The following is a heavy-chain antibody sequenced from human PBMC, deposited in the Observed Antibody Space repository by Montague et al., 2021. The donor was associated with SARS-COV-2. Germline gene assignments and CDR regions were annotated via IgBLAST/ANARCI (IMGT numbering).Heavy chain of an antibody. V-gene: IGHV4-61*02. CDR3: ARETFSGYSYGRGSYYYYHGMDV. J-gene: IGHJ6*04. CDR2: IYTSGST. D-gene: IGHD5-18*01. CDR1: GGSISSGSYY. Sequence: TLSLTCTVSGGSISSGSYYWSWIRQPAGKGLEWIGRIYTSGSTNYNPSLKSRVTISVDTSKNQFSLKLSSVTAADTAVYYCARETFSGYSYGRGSYYYYHGMDVWGTGTTVTVSS.